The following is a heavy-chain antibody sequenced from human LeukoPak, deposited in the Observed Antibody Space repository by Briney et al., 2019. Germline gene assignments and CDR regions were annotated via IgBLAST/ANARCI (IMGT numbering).Heavy chain of an antibody. J-gene: IGHJ5*02. Sequence: PGGSLSLPCAASGFTFSSYSMNWVRQAPRKGLEWVSSINSSSSYIYYAVSVKGRFTISRDNAKNSLYLQMNSLRAEDTAVYYCARDRTAAAYNWFDPWGQGTLVTVSS. V-gene: IGHV3-21*01. D-gene: IGHD6-13*01. CDR1: GFTFSSYS. CDR2: INSSSSYI. CDR3: ARDRTAAAYNWFDP.